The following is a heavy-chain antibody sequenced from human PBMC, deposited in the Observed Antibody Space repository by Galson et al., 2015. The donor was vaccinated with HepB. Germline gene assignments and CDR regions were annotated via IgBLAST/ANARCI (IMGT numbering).Heavy chain of an antibody. J-gene: IGHJ4*02. V-gene: IGHV4-31*03. D-gene: IGHD5-24*01. CDR2: IYNGGST. Sequence: TLSLTCTVPGVSITSRGYFWSWIRQDPGKGLEWIGYIYNGGSTYYNPSLKSRVTISLDTSKNNFSLRLTSVTAADTALYYCASRDGYKYFDYWGQGALVAVSS. CDR3: ASRDGYKYFDY. CDR1: GVSITSRGYF.